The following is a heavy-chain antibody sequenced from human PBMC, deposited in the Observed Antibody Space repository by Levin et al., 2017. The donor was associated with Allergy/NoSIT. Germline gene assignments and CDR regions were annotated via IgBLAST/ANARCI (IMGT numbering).Heavy chain of an antibody. CDR1: GYTFTSYY. CDR3: AREYCSSTSCYTESYYYYYGMDV. CDR2: INPSGGST. D-gene: IGHD2-2*02. V-gene: IGHV1-46*01. J-gene: IGHJ6*02. Sequence: ASVKVSCKASGYTFTSYYMHWVRQAPGQGLEWMGIINPSGGSTSYAQKFQGRVTMTRDTSTSTVYMELSSLRSEDTAVYYCAREYCSSTSCYTESYYYYYGMDVWGQGTTVTVSS.